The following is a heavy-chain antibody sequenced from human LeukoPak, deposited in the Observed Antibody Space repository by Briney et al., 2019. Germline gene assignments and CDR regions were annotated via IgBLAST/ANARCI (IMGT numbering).Heavy chain of an antibody. J-gene: IGHJ6*02. V-gene: IGHV1-69*04. CDR2: IIPILGIA. Sequence: GASVKVSCKASGGTFSSYAISWVRQAPGQGLEWMGRIIPILGIANYAQKFQGRVTITADKSTSTAYMELSSLRSEDTAVYYCARGWQQWLRRSVSTNYYYYGMDVWGQGTTVTVSS. D-gene: IGHD6-19*01. CDR1: GGTFSSYA. CDR3: ARGWQQWLRRSVSTNYYYYGMDV.